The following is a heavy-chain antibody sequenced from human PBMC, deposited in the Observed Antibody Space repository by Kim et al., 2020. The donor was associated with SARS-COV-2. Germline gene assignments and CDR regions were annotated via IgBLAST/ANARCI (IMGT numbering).Heavy chain of an antibody. CDR3: AKDIASYYYGSGSYHFDS. Sequence: GGSLRLSCAASGFIFSNYGMYWVRQAPGKGLEWVALIWYDGTHKDYEDSVKGRFTISRDNSKNTLYLQMNSLGAEDTAMYYCAKDIASYYYGSGSYHFDSWGQGTLVTVSS. CDR1: GFIFSNYG. D-gene: IGHD3-10*01. CDR2: IWYDGTHK. V-gene: IGHV3-33*06. J-gene: IGHJ4*02.